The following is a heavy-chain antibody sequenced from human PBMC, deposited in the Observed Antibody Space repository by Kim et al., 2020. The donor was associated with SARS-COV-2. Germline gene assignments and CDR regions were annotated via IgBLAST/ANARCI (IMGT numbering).Heavy chain of an antibody. CDR3: AKEPRRASSGYREYDY. V-gene: IGHV3-23*03. CDR1: GFTFSSYA. Sequence: GGSLRLSCAASGFTFSSYAMSWVRQAPGKGLEWVSVIYSGGSSTYYADSVKGRFTISRDNSKNTLYLQMNSLRAEDTAVYYCAKEPRRASSGYREYDYWGQGTLVTVSS. CDR2: IYSGGSST. D-gene: IGHD3-22*01. J-gene: IGHJ4*02.